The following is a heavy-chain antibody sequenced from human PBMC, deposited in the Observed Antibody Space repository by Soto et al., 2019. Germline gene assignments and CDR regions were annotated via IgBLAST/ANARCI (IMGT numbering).Heavy chain of an antibody. CDR2: IDNSGNI. J-gene: IGHJ4*02. D-gene: IGHD3-16*01. CDR1: ADSISTYY. CDR3: ARGGQAFGIGPFVY. Sequence: TLSLTCTVSADSISTYYCNWIRQPAGKGREWTGRIDNSGNINYMPSVECRVIMSVATSRNEFFLKLNSVSAAHTAVYYCARGGQAFGIGPFVYGGQGALVTVSS. V-gene: IGHV4-4*07.